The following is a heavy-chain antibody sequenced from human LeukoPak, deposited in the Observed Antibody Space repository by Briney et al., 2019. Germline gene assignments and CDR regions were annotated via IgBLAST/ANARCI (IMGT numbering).Heavy chain of an antibody. V-gene: IGHV4-59*08. Sequence: SETLSLTCSVSGGSISTYYWSWIRQSPGKGLEWIGYIYHNGDTNYNPSFKSRVTISVDTSKNQFSLRLMSVTAADTTIYYCARHSYTPFDYWGQGSLVTVSS. CDR2: IYHNGDT. CDR3: ARHSYTPFDY. D-gene: IGHD2-2*02. CDR1: GGSISTYY. J-gene: IGHJ4*02.